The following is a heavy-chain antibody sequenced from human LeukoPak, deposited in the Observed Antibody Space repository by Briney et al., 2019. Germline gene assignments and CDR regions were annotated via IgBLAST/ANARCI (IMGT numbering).Heavy chain of an antibody. Sequence: GGSLRLSCAASGFTFSSYWMSWVRQAPGKGLEWVANIKQDGSEKYYVDSVKGRFTISRDNAKNSLYLQMNSLRAEDTAVYYCARDKWPYGDYLFDYWGQGTPVTVSS. D-gene: IGHD4-17*01. CDR2: IKQDGSEK. J-gene: IGHJ4*02. V-gene: IGHV3-7*01. CDR1: GFTFSSYW. CDR3: ARDKWPYGDYLFDY.